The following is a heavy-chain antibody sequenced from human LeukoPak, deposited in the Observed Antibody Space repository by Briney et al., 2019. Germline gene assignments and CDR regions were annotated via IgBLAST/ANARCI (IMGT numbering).Heavy chain of an antibody. Sequence: GGSLRLSCTASGFTFGDYAMSWVRQAPGKGLEWVGFIRSKAYGGTTEYAASVKGRFTISRDDSKSIAYLQMNSLRAEDTAVYYCATYKGKVRGVTIYYYYYMDVWGKGTTVTIS. D-gene: IGHD3-10*01. V-gene: IGHV3-49*04. CDR3: ATYKGKVRGVTIYYYYYMDV. J-gene: IGHJ6*03. CDR1: GFTFGDYA. CDR2: IRSKAYGGTT.